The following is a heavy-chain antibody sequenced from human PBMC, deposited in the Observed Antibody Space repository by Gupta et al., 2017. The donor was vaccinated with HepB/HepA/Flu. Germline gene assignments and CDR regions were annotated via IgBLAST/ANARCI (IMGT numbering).Heavy chain of an antibody. Sequence: QVQLVQSGAEVKKPGSSLKVSCQLSGGTFSNYSISCVRPAPGQGLDWIGRIIPILDLASYTHKFQGRVTITADKSTNTAYMELRTMTSEDTAVYYCARGDSPLLAHCYGMDVWGQGTTVAVSS. CDR2: IIPILDLA. V-gene: IGHV1-69*04. D-gene: IGHD2-21*02. CDR1: GGTFSNYS. CDR3: ARGDSPLLAHCYGMDV. J-gene: IGHJ6*02.